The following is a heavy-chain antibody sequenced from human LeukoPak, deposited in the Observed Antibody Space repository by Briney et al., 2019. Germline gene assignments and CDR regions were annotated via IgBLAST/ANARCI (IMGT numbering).Heavy chain of an antibody. CDR3: ARVGVRGVIIRRAHFDY. CDR1: GYTLTELS. CDR2: INPNSGGT. J-gene: IGHJ4*02. V-gene: IGHV1-2*02. Sequence: GASVKVSCKVSGYTLTELSMHWVRQAPGQGLEWMGWINPNSGGTNYAQKFQGRVTMTRDTSISTAYMELSRLRSDDTAVYYCARVGVRGVIIRRAHFDYWGQGTLVTVSS. D-gene: IGHD3-10*01.